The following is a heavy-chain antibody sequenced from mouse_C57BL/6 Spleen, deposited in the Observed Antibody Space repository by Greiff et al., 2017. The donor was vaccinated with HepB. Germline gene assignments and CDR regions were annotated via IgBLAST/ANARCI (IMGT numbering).Heavy chain of an antibody. D-gene: IGHD1-1*01. Sequence: VQLQQPGAELVMPGASVKLSCKASGYTFTSYWMHWVKQRPGQGLEWIGEIDPSDSYTNYNQKFKGKSTLTVDKSSSTAYMQLSSLTSEDSAVYYCARSGTTVVAHYYAMDYWGQGTSVTVSS. V-gene: IGHV1-69*01. CDR2: IDPSDSYT. J-gene: IGHJ4*01. CDR1: GYTFTSYW. CDR3: ARSGTTVVAHYYAMDY.